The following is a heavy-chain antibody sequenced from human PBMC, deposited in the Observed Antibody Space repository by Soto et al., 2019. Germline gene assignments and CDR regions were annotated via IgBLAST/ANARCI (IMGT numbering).Heavy chain of an antibody. CDR2: ISAYNGNT. Sequence: QVQLVQSGAEVKKPGASVKVSCKDSGYTFTSYGISWVRQAPGQGLERMGWISAYNGNTNYAQKLQGRVTMTTDTSSSTAYMELRSLRSDDTAVYYCAREGGAYCSGGSCYPELNWFDPWGQGTLVTVSS. CDR3: AREGGAYCSGGSCYPELNWFDP. CDR1: GYTFTSYG. V-gene: IGHV1-18*01. D-gene: IGHD2-15*01. J-gene: IGHJ5*02.